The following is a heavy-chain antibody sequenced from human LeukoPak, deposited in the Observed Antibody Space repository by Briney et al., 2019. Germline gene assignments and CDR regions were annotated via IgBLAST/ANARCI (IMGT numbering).Heavy chain of an antibody. CDR2: INPKSGGT. D-gene: IGHD2-15*01. V-gene: IGHV1-2*02. J-gene: IGHJ4*02. CDR1: GYTFSDYY. Sequence: ASVKVSCKASGYTFSDYYVHWVRQAPGQGLEWMRWINPKSGGTNYAQKFQGRVTMTRDTSISTAFMELSSLRSDDTAVYSCARDATDSPLHYWGQGTLVTVAS. CDR3: ARDATDSPLHY.